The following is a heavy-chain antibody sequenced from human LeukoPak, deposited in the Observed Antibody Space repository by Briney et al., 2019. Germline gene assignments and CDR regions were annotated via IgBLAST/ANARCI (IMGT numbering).Heavy chain of an antibody. D-gene: IGHD6-13*01. CDR3: AQQQLDDWYFDL. Sequence: GGSLRLSCAASGFTFSSYAMSWVRQAPGKGLEWVPAISGSGGSTYYADSVKGRFTISRDNSKNTLYLQMNSLRAEDTAVYYCAQQQLDDWYFDLWGRGTLVTVSS. J-gene: IGHJ2*01. CDR2: ISGSGGST. CDR1: GFTFSSYA. V-gene: IGHV3-23*01.